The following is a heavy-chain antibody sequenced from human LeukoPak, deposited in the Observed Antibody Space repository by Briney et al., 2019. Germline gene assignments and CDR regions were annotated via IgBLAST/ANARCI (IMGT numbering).Heavy chain of an antibody. D-gene: IGHD6-19*01. CDR2: ISGSGGST. CDR3: AKDPVAPQWLAKGYFQH. Sequence: PGGSLRLSCAASGFTVDSNFLSWVRQAPGKGLEWVSAISGSGGSTYYADSVKGRFTISRDNSKNTLYLQMNSLRAEDTAVYYCAKDPVAPQWLAKGYFQHWGQGTLVTVSS. V-gene: IGHV3-23*01. CDR1: GFTVDSNF. J-gene: IGHJ1*01.